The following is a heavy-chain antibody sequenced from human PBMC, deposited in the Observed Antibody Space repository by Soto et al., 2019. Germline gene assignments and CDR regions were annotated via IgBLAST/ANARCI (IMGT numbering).Heavy chain of an antibody. V-gene: IGHV6-1*01. CDR3: AGTTSHQWYYMDV. CDR2: TYYRSRWYN. D-gene: IGHD1-7*01. J-gene: IGHJ6*03. CDR1: GDSVSSNSAA. Sequence: SQTLSLTWAISGDSVSSNSAAWNWIRLSPSRGLEWLARTYYRSRWYNDYAVSVRSRITVNPDTSKNQFSLQLTSVTPEDTSVYYCAGTTSHQWYYMDVWGKGTTVTLSS.